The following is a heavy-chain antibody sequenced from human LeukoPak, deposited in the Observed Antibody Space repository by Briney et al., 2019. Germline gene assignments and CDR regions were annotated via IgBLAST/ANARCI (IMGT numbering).Heavy chain of an antibody. CDR2: ISGSGRTT. Sequence: GGSLRLSCAASGFTFSSYAMSWVRQAPGKGLEWVSAISGSGRTTYYADSVKGRFTISGDNSKSTLYLQMNSLRAEDTAVYYCAKDTNWNYDWFDPWGQGTLVTVSS. D-gene: IGHD1-7*01. CDR1: GFTFSSYA. V-gene: IGHV3-23*01. J-gene: IGHJ5*02. CDR3: AKDTNWNYDWFDP.